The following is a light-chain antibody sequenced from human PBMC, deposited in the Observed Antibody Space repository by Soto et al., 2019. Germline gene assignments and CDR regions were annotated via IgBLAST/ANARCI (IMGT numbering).Light chain of an antibody. V-gene: IGLV7-46*01. CDR1: TGTLTSGHF. J-gene: IGLJ2*01. CDR3: LLYYDTIRI. CDR2: DTS. Sequence: QPVVTQEPSLTVSPGGTVTLTCASSTGTLTSGHFPYWFQQKPGQAPRALIFDTSNRHSWTPARFSGSLLGGKAALTLSGAQPDDEADYYCLLYYDTIRIFGGGTKLTVL.